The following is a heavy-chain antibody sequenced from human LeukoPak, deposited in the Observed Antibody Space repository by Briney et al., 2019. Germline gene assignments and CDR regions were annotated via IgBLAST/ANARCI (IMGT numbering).Heavy chain of an antibody. CDR1: GGSISRYY. D-gene: IGHD2/OR15-2a*01. CDR3: AGTPTYLFWFDP. CDR2: KDYSGST. J-gene: IGHJ5*02. V-gene: IGHV4-59*01. Sequence: SETLSLTCTVSGGSISRYYWSWIRQPPGKGLEWIGYKDYSGSTNYNRSLKSRVTISVDTSKNQFSLKLSSVTAADTAVYYCAGTPTYLFWFDPWGQGTLVTVSS.